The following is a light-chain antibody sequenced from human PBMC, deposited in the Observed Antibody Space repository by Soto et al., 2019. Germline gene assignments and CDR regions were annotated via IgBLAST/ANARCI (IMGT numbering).Light chain of an antibody. Sequence: EIVLTQSPATPSLSPGERATLYFSASQSISSYLAWYQQKPGQAPRLLIYDASNRATGIPARFSGSGSGTDFTLTISSLEPEDFAVYYCQQRSSWPPITFGQGTRLEIK. CDR1: QSISSY. V-gene: IGKV3-11*01. CDR3: QQRSSWPPIT. CDR2: DAS. J-gene: IGKJ5*01.